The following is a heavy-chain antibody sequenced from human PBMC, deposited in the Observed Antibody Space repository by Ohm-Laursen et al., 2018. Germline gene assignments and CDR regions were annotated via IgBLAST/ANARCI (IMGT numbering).Heavy chain of an antibody. J-gene: IGHJ6*02. V-gene: IGHV3-9*01. Sequence: SLRLSRTASGFTFDDYAMHWVRQAPGKGLEWVSGISWNSGSIGYADSVKGRFTISRDNAKNSLYLQMNSLRAEDTALYYCAKDIIPAAISPTDYYYYGMDVWGQGTTVTVSS. D-gene: IGHD2-2*02. CDR3: AKDIIPAAISPTDYYYYGMDV. CDR2: ISWNSGSI. CDR1: GFTFDDYA.